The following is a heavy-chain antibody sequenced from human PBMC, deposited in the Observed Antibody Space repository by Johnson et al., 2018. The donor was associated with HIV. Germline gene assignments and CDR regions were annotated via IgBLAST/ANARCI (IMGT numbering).Heavy chain of an antibody. CDR1: GFSVSSKY. Sequence: VQLVESGGGLIQLGGSLRLSCAASGFSVSSKYMSWVRQATGQGLEWVSAIGTAGDTYYPGSVKGRFTISRENAKNSLYLQMNSLRAGDTAVYYCAREGMYSSYQGSFDIWGQGTMVTVSS. CDR2: IGTAGDT. J-gene: IGHJ3*02. V-gene: IGHV3-13*01. D-gene: IGHD6-6*01. CDR3: AREGMYSSYQGSFDI.